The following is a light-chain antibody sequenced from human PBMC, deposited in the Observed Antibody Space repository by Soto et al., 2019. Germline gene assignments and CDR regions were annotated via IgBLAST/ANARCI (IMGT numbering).Light chain of an antibody. CDR3: HQYGSSLPWT. CDR1: QTISSNS. J-gene: IGKJ1*01. Sequence: EILLTQSPCMLALSAGEGATLSCGAGQTISSNSLAWFQQKPGQAPRLLIYGASNGATGIPDRFSGGGFGTNFTLTIRRLEADDFAVHYCHQYGSSLPWTFGQGTKVDIK. CDR2: GAS. V-gene: IGKV3-20*01.